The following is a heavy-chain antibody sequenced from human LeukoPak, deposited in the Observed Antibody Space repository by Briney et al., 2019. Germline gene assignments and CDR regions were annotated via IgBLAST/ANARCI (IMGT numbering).Heavy chain of an antibody. D-gene: IGHD6-19*01. J-gene: IGHJ4*02. Sequence: ASVKASCKASGYTFTSCDINWVRQATGQGLEWMGWMNPNSGNTGYGQSFQGRITMTRDSSIGTAYMELSNLTSEGTAIYYCTRGSSGRRDNWGQGTLVTVSA. CDR2: MNPNSGNT. CDR3: TRGSSGRRDN. CDR1: GYTFTSCD. V-gene: IGHV1-8*01.